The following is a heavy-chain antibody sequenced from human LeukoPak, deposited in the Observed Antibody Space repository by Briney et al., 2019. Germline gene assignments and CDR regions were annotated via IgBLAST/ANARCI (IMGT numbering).Heavy chain of an antibody. Sequence: GGSLRLSCTASGFTFSGYEMNWVRQAPGKGLEWVSYISSSGNSIYYADSVKGRFTISRDNAKNSLYLQMNSLRAEDTAVYYCASRTGVYWGQGTLVTVSS. V-gene: IGHV3-48*03. CDR1: GFTFSGYE. CDR2: ISSSGNSI. J-gene: IGHJ4*02. CDR3: ASRTGVY. D-gene: IGHD1-14*01.